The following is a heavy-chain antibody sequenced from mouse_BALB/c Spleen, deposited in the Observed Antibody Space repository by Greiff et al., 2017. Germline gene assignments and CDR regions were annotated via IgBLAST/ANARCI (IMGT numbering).Heavy chain of an antibody. J-gene: IGHJ4*01. D-gene: IGHD1-2*01. Sequence: EVKLVESGGGLVQPGGSRKLSCAASGFTFSSFGMHWVRQAPEKGLEWVAYISSGSSTIYYADTVKGRFTISRDNPKNTLFLQMTSLRSEDTAMYYCARSHYYGYGAMDYWGQGTSVTVSS. V-gene: IGHV5-17*02. CDR2: ISSGSSTI. CDR1: GFTFSSFG. CDR3: ARSHYYGYGAMDY.